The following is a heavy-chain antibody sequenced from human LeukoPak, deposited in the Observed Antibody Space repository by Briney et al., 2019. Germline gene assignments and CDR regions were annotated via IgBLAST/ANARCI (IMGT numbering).Heavy chain of an antibody. CDR1: GGSFSGYY. CDR2: IYYSGST. Sequence: SETLSLTCAVYGGSFSGYYWSWIRQPPGKGLEWIGYIYYSGSTNYNPSLKSRVTISVDTSKNQFSLKLSSVTAADTAVYYCARDGGYSGYDPTAIWGQGTLVTVSS. V-gene: IGHV4-59*01. CDR3: ARDGGYSGYDPTAI. D-gene: IGHD5-12*01. J-gene: IGHJ4*02.